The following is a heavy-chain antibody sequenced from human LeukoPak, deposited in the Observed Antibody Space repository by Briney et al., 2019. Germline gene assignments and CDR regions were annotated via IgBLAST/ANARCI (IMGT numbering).Heavy chain of an antibody. D-gene: IGHD5-18*01. J-gene: IGHJ4*02. V-gene: IGHV4-39*01. CDR1: GGSISSSSAY. CDR3: VSPRGFSYGYFDY. CDR2: IFYSKNT. Sequence: PSETLSLTCTVSGGSISSSSAYWGWIRQPPGKGLEWIGSIFYSKNTYYNPSLKSRVTISADTSKNQFSLTLGSVSATDTAVYYCVSPRGFSYGYFDYWGQGTLVTVSS.